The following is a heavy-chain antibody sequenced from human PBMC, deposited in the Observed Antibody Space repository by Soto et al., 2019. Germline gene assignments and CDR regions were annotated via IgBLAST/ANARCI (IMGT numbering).Heavy chain of an antibody. Sequence: GGSLRLSCAASGFTFSDYYMSWIRQAPGKGLEWVSYISSSGSTIYYADSVKGRFTISRDNAKNSLYLQMNSLRAEDTAVYYCARDESYPEYSSSGHYYYYYMDVWGKGTTVTVSS. CDR2: ISSSGSTI. D-gene: IGHD6-6*01. CDR1: GFTFSDYY. J-gene: IGHJ6*03. CDR3: ARDESYPEYSSSGHYYYYYMDV. V-gene: IGHV3-11*01.